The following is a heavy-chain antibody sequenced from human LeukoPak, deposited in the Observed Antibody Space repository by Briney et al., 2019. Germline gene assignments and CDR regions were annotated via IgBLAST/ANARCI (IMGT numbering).Heavy chain of an antibody. V-gene: IGHV3-7*01. CDR2: IREDGSQK. D-gene: IGHD4-17*01. CDR1: GFTFSSSW. CDR3: ARDYPLAYGVPGEASSDY. J-gene: IGHJ4*02. Sequence: AGGSLRLSCVASGFTFSSSWMTWVRQAPGKGLEWVASIREDGSQKTAVDSVRGRFTISRDNAKNSVYLQMDSLRAEDTAVYYCARDYPLAYGVPGEASSDYWGQGTLVTVSS.